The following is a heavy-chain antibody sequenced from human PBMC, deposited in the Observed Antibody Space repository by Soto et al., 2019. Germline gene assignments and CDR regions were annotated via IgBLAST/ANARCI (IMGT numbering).Heavy chain of an antibody. CDR2: LYHTEST. D-gene: IGHD5-18*01. J-gene: IGHJ6*02. CDR3: ARLGKRIQLWVRDPRYYGMDV. V-gene: IGHV4-30-2*01. CDR1: GDSISRGGSS. Sequence: SETLSLTCSVSGDSISRGGSSWSWIRQTPGKGLEWIGYLYHTESTFYNPSLKSRVTISVVTSKNQFSLKLSSVIAADTAVYYCARLGKRIQLWVRDPRYYGMDVWGQGTTVTVSS.